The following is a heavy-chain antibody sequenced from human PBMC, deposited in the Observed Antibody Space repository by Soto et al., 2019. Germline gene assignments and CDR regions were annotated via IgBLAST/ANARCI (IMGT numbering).Heavy chain of an antibody. Sequence: VGSLRLSCAASGFTLSSYAIHWVRQAPGKGLEWVTVISKGGSNLYFADSVKGRFTISRDNSNNTLYLQMNSLRSEDTAVYYCEIEVEYTSAFGISSSFDYWGQGTLVTVSS. CDR1: GFTLSSYA. CDR3: EIEVEYTSAFGISSSFDY. J-gene: IGHJ4*02. D-gene: IGHD6-19*01. V-gene: IGHV3-30-3*01. CDR2: ISKGGSNL.